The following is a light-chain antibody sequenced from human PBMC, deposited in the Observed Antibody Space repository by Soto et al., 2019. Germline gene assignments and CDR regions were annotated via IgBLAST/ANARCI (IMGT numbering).Light chain of an antibody. V-gene: IGKV1-12*01. CDR2: AAS. J-gene: IGKJ4*01. CDR3: KQSKSFPLT. Sequence: DIQMTQSPSPLSASVGDRVTITCRASQPINRWLAWYQQKPGKAPKLLIYAASSLHTEVPLRFSGSGFGTDFSLTISSLQPEDFATYYCKQSKSFPLTFGGGTKVDIK. CDR1: QPINRW.